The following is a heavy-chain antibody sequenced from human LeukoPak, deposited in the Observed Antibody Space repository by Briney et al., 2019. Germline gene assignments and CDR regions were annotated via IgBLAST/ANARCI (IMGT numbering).Heavy chain of an antibody. CDR1: GFTFSSYW. CDR2: IKQDGSEK. D-gene: IGHD1-26*01. J-gene: IGHJ4*02. Sequence: TGGSLRLSCAASGFTFSSYWMSWVRQAPGKGLEWVANIKQDGSEKYYVDSVKGRFTISRDNAKNSLYLQMNSLRAEDTAVYYRAARGSYYYFDYWGQGTLVTVSS. CDR3: AARGSYYYFDY. V-gene: IGHV3-7*01.